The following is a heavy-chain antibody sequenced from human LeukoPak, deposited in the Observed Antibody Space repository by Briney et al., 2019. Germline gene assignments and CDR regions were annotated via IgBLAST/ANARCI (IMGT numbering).Heavy chain of an antibody. V-gene: IGHV4-4*07. CDR2: IYTSGST. CDR1: GGSISSYY. Sequence: PSETLSLTCTVPGGSISSYYWSWIRQPAGKGLEWIGRIYTSGSTNYNPSLKSRVTMSVDTSKSQFSLKLSSVTAADTAVYYCARDPTTEWNGYWGQGTLVTVSS. D-gene: IGHD1-1*01. CDR3: ARDPTTEWNGY. J-gene: IGHJ4*02.